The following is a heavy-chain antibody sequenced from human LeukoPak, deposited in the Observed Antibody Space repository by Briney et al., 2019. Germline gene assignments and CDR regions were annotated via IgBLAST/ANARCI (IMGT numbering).Heavy chain of an antibody. J-gene: IGHJ4*02. CDR1: GGSISSSSYY. Sequence: PSETPSLTCTVSGGSISSSSYYWGWIRQPPGRGLEWIGSIYYSGITNYDPSLKSRVTVSVDTSKNQFSLKLSSVTAADTAVYYCVRLLAGCPGGNCRAHFDYWGQGILVTVSS. D-gene: IGHD2-21*01. V-gene: IGHV4-39*07. CDR2: IYYSGIT. CDR3: VRLLAGCPGGNCRAHFDY.